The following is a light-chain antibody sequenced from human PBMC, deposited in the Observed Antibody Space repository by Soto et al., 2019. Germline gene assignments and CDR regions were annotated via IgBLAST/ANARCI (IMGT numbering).Light chain of an antibody. CDR1: SSNIGAGFD. CDR3: QSFDTSLGRSV. CDR2: GNN. J-gene: IGLJ2*01. V-gene: IGLV1-40*01. Sequence: QSALTQPPSVSGAPGQRVTIPCTGTSSNIGAGFDVHWYQHLPGTAPKLLIYGNNHRPSGVPDRFSGSKSGTSASLAITGLQAEDEADYSCQSFDTSLGRSVFGGGTKPTVL.